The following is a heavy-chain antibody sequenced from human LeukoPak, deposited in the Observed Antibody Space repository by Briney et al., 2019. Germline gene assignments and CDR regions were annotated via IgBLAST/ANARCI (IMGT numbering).Heavy chain of an antibody. CDR2: IYYSGST. CDR1: GGSISRYY. V-gene: IGHV4-59*12. CDR3: ARGQQQLVPYGMDV. Sequence: SETLSLTCTVSGGSISRYYWSWIRQPPGKGLEWIGYIYYSGSTKYNFSLKSRVTISVDTSKNQFSLKLSSVTAADTAVYYCARGQQQLVPYGMDVWGQGTTVTVSS. D-gene: IGHD6-13*01. J-gene: IGHJ6*02.